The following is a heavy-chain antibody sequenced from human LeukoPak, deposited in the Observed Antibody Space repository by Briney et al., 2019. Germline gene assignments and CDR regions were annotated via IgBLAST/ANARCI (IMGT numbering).Heavy chain of an antibody. V-gene: IGHV4-59*01. CDR1: GGSISSYY. D-gene: IGHD5-24*01. CDR2: IYYSGST. J-gene: IGHJ6*02. CDR3: ARARDGHYGMDV. Sequence: SETLSLTCTVSGGSISSYYWSWLRQPPGKGLEWIGYIYYSGSTNYNPSLKSRVTISVDTSKNQFSLKLSSVTAADTAVYYCARARDGHYGMDVWGQGTTVTVSS.